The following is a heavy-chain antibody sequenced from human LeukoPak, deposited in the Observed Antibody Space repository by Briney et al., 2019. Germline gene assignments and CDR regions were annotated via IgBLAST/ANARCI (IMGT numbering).Heavy chain of an antibody. Sequence: PSETLYLTCAVYGGSFSGYYWSWIRQPPGKGLEWIGEINHSGSTNYNPSLKSRVTISVDTSKNQFSLKLSSVTAADTTVYYCAASRYDYGDYVPLVYWGQGTLVTVSS. CDR1: GGSFSGYY. D-gene: IGHD4-17*01. CDR3: AASRYDYGDYVPLVY. V-gene: IGHV4-34*01. CDR2: INHSGST. J-gene: IGHJ4*02.